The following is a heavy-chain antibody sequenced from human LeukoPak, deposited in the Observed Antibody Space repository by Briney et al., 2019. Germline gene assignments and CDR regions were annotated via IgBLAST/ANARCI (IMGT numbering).Heavy chain of an antibody. CDR3: ARSLSYYDSSGSPDL. J-gene: IGHJ2*01. V-gene: IGHV1-46*01. Sequence: ASVKVSCKASGYTFTSYYMHWVRQAPGQGLEWMGIINPSGGSTSYAQKFQGRVTMTRDTSTSTVYMELSSLRSEDTAVYYCARSLSYYDSSGSPDLWGRGTLVTVSS. CDR2: INPSGGST. CDR1: GYTFTSYY. D-gene: IGHD3-22*01.